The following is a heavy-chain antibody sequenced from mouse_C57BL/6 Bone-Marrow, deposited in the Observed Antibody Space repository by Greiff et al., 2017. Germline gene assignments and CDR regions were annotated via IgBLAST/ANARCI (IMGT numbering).Heavy chain of an antibody. CDR2: IRSKSNNYAT. J-gene: IGHJ2*01. CDR1: GFSFNTYA. D-gene: IGHD2-10*02. Sequence: VKLMESGGGLVQPKGSLKLSCAASGFSFNTYAMNWVRQAPGKGLEWVARIRSKSNNYATYYADSVKDRFTISRDDSESMLYLQMNNLKTEDTAMYYCVRGYGNSYFDYWGQGTTLTVSS. CDR3: VRGYGNSYFDY. V-gene: IGHV10-1*01.